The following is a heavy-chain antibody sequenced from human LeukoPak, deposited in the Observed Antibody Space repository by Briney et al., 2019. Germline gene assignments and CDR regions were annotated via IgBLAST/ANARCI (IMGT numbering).Heavy chain of an antibody. CDR1: GYSFTSYW. J-gene: IGHJ6*03. CDR3: ARQGIQLRWDYYYYMDV. V-gene: IGHV5-51*01. CDR2: IYPGDSDT. D-gene: IGHD5-18*01. Sequence: NRGESLKISCKGSGYSFTSYWIGWVRQMPGKGLEWMGIIYPGDSDTRYSPSFQGQVTISAGKSISTAYLQWSSLKASDTAMYYCARQGIQLRWDYYYYMDVWGKGTTVTVSS.